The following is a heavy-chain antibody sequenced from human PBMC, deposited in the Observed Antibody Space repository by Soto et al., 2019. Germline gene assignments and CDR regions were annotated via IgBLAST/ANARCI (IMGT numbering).Heavy chain of an antibody. CDR3: SRFGKKANGPLFEY. V-gene: IGHV3-49*03. J-gene: IGHJ4*02. D-gene: IGHD3-16*01. Sequence: GGSLILSCTGSGFNFVDDALTLLRQAPGEGLEWVGFIRSKRYGRTTEYSASVKGRFSISRDDSGSTAYLQKTSLKAGDTAVFFFSRFGKKANGPLFEYVARGPLFRGSS. CDR1: GFNFVDDA. CDR2: IRSKRYGRTT.